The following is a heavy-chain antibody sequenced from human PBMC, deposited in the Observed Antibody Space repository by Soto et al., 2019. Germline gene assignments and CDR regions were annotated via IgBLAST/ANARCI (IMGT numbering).Heavy chain of an antibody. CDR2: IYCSGST. Sequence: PSETLSLTCTVSGGSISSGGYYWSWIRQHPGKGLEWIGYIYCSGSTYYNPSLKSRVTISVDTSKNQFSLKLSSVTAADTAVYYCARENSITFFFDYWGQGTLVTVSS. V-gene: IGHV4-31*03. D-gene: IGHD3-3*02. J-gene: IGHJ4*02. CDR3: ARENSITFFFDY. CDR1: GGSISSGGYY.